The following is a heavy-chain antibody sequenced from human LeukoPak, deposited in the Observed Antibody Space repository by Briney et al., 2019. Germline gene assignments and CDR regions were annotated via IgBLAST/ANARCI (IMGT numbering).Heavy chain of an antibody. J-gene: IGHJ4*02. CDR3: AKRGASLFGELLYQPDFDY. Sequence: ASVKVSCKASGYTFTSYGISWVRQAPGQGLEWMGWISAYNGNTNYAQKLQGRVTMTTDTSTSTAYMELRSLRSDDTAVYYCAKRGASLFGELLYQPDFDYWGQGTLVTVSS. CDR2: ISAYNGNT. V-gene: IGHV1-18*01. CDR1: GYTFTSYG. D-gene: IGHD3-10*01.